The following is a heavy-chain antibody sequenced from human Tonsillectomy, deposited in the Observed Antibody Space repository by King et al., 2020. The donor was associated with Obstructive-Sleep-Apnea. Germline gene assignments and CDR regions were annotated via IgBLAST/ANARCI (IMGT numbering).Heavy chain of an antibody. CDR1: GFTFSNAW. V-gene: IGHV3-15*01. D-gene: IGHD3-22*01. J-gene: IGHJ3*01. Sequence: VQLVESGGGLVEPGGSLRLSCAVSGFTFSNAWMIWVRQPPGKGLEWVGRIKSKTDGGTTDYTAPVKGRFTISRDDSRSTASLQMNSLKTEDTAVYWCATGLRDTSGNYHGDDAFDVWGQGTMVTVFS. CDR3: ATGLRDTSGNYHGDDAFDV. CDR2: IKSKTDGGTT.